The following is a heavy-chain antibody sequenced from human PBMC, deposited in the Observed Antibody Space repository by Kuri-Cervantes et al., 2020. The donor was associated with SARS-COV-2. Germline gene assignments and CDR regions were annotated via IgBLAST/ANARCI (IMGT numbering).Heavy chain of an antibody. J-gene: IGHJ4*02. V-gene: IGHV4-61*02. D-gene: IGHD3-22*01. Sequence: SETLSLTCTVSGGSISSGSYYWSWIRQPAGKGLEWIGRIYTGGSTNYNPSLKSRVTISVDTSKNQFSLKLSSVTAADTAVYHCARDLAYDSSGYAFDYWGQGTLVTVSS. CDR1: GGSISSGSYY. CDR3: ARDLAYDSSGYAFDY. CDR2: IYTGGST.